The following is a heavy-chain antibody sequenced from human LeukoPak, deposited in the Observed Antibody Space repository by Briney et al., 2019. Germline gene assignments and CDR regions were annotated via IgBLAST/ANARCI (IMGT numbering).Heavy chain of an antibody. J-gene: IGHJ6*03. CDR3: ARDKHYYYYMDV. CDR1: GGSFSGYY. Sequence: SETLSLTCAVYGGSFSGYYWSWIRQPPGKGLEWIGEINHSGSTNYNPSLKSRVTISVDTSKNQFSLELSSVTAADTAVYYCARDKHYYYYMDVWGKGTTVTISS. CDR2: INHSGST. V-gene: IGHV4-34*01.